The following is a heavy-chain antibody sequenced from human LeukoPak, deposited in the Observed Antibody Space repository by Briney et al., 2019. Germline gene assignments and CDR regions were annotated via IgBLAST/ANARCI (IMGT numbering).Heavy chain of an antibody. CDR2: IIPILGIA. V-gene: IGHV1-69*04. Sequence: SVKVSCKASGGTFSSYAISWVRQAPGQGLEWMGRIIPILGIANYAQKFQGRVTITADKSTSTAYMELSSLRSEDTAVYYCARQSRSPADFDYWGQGTLVTVSS. CDR3: ARQSRSPADFDY. J-gene: IGHJ4*02. CDR1: GGTFSSYA.